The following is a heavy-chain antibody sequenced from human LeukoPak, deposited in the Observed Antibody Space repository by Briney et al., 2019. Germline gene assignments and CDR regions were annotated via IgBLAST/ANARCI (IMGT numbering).Heavy chain of an antibody. CDR2: IRSKANSYAT. D-gene: IGHD2-8*01. V-gene: IGHV3-73*01. CDR1: GFTFSGSA. J-gene: IGHJ4*02. Sequence: GGSLGLSCAASGFTFSGSAMHWVRQASGKGLEWVGRIRSKANSYATAYAASVKCRFTISRDDSKNTAYLQMNSLKTEDTAVYYCTRHGGYCTNGVCYRGFDYWGQGTLVTVSS. CDR3: TRHGGYCTNGVCYRGFDY.